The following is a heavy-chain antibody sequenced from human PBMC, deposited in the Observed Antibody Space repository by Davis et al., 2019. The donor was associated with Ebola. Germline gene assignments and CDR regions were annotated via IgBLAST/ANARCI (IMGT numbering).Heavy chain of an antibody. Sequence: SETLSLTCTVSAGSISSGGYYWSWIRQHPGKGLEWIGYIYYSGSTYYNPSLKSRVTISVDTSKNQFSLKLSSVIAADTAVYYCASYGSGSYYNVWYFDLWGRGTLVTVSS. V-gene: IGHV4-31*03. D-gene: IGHD3-10*01. CDR3: ASYGSGSYYNVWYFDL. CDR1: AGSISSGGYY. CDR2: IYYSGST. J-gene: IGHJ2*01.